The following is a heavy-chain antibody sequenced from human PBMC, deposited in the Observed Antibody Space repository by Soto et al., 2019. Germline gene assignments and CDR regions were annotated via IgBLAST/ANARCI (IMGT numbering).Heavy chain of an antibody. CDR1: GVSIINNY. CDR3: ARREDTFDF. Sequence: QVQLQESGPGLVKPSETLSLTCAVSGVSIINNYWTWIRQPAGKGLEWLGRVYCSGRTTYNPSLKSRLTMSVDTSKNQFSLHLTSVTAADKAVYYCARREDTFDFWGQGMLVTVSS. J-gene: IGHJ4*02. CDR2: VYCSGRT. V-gene: IGHV4-4*07.